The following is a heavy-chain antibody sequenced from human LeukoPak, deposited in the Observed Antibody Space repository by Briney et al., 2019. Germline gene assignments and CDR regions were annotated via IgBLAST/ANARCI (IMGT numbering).Heavy chain of an antibody. CDR3: ARAPLSSADCYYYMAV. J-gene: IGHJ6*03. D-gene: IGHD2-2*01. Sequence: PGGSLRLSCAASGFPFSSCGMHWVRQAPGQGLEWVALIWFDGSNQYYADSVKGRFTISRDNSKNTLYLQMNSLRPEDTAVYYCARAPLSSADCYYYMAVWGKGTTVTVSS. CDR2: IWFDGSNQ. V-gene: IGHV3-33*01. CDR1: GFPFSSCG.